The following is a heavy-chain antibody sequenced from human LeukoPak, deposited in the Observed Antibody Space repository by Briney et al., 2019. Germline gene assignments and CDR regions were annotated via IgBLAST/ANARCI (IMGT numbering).Heavy chain of an antibody. J-gene: IGHJ5*02. CDR2: IIPIFGTA. Sequence: SVKVSCKASGGTFSSYAISWVRQARGQGLEWMGGIIPIFGTANYAQKFQGRVTITADESTSTAYMELSSLRSEDTAVYYCASPGGGYCSSTSCYRNWFDPWGQGTLVTVSS. V-gene: IGHV1-69*01. CDR1: GGTFSSYA. CDR3: ASPGGGYCSSTSCYRNWFDP. D-gene: IGHD2-2*01.